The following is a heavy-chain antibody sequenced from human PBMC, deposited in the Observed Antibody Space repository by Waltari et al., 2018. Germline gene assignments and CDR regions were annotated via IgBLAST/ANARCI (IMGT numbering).Heavy chain of an antibody. CDR2: ISPILGTA. D-gene: IGHD1-26*01. Sequence: QVQLVQSGAEVKKPGSSVKVSCKASGGTFSSYAISWVRQAPGQGLEWMGWISPILGTANYAQKFKGRVTMTADESTSTAYMELSSLRSEDTAVYYCAGVMRELLYAFDIWGQGTMVTVSS. J-gene: IGHJ3*02. V-gene: IGHV1-69*01. CDR3: AGVMRELLYAFDI. CDR1: GGTFSSYA.